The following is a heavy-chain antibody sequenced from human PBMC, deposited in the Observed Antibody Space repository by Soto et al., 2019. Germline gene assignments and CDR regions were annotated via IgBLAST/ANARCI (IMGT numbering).Heavy chain of an antibody. CDR3: ARDSLGYCTSTSCYWSEDY. J-gene: IGHJ4*02. D-gene: IGHD2-2*01. CDR2: IKQDGSEK. Sequence: GGSLRLSCSASGFTFSTYWMSWVRQAPGKGLEWVANIKQDGSEKYYVDSVKGRFTISRDNAKNSLYLQMNSLRAEDTAVYYCARDSLGYCTSTSCYWSEDYWGQGTLVTVSS. CDR1: GFTFSTYW. V-gene: IGHV3-7*03.